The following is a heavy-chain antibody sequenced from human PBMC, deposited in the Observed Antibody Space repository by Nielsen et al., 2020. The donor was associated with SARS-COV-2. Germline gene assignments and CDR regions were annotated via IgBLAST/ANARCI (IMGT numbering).Heavy chain of an antibody. CDR3: ARFRGTINSSDY. J-gene: IGHJ4*02. CDR1: GFTFDDYG. Sequence: GESLKISCAASGFTFDDYGMSWVRQAPGRGLEWVANIRRDSGARFYVDSVKGRFTISRDKSKNTLYVLMNSLRAEDTAVYYCARFRGTINSSDYWGQGTLVIVSS. CDR2: IRRDSGAR. D-gene: IGHD1-26*01. V-gene: IGHV3-7*03.